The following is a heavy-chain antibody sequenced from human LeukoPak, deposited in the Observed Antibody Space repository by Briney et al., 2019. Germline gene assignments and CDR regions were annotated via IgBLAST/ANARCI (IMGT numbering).Heavy chain of an antibody. CDR2: IYHSGST. V-gene: IGHV4-30-2*01. CDR1: GGSISSGGYS. CDR3: ARLKSGSDNWFDP. J-gene: IGHJ5*02. D-gene: IGHD3-3*01. Sequence: SETLSLTCAVSGGSISSGGYSWSWIRQPPGKGLEWIGYIYHSGSTYYNPSLKSRVTISVDRPKNQFSLKLSSVTAADTAVYYCARLKSGSDNWFDPWGQGTLVTVSS.